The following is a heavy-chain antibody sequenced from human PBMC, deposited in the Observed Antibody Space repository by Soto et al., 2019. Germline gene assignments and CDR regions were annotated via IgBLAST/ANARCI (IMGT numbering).Heavy chain of an antibody. CDR1: GYTFTSYG. D-gene: IGHD1-7*01. Sequence: ASVKVSCKASGYTFTSYGISWVRQAPGQGLEWMGWISAYNGNTNYAQKLQGRVTMTTDTSTSTAYMELRSLRSDDTAVYYCSRGPLTGTHGYYYYGMDVWGQGTTVTVSS. V-gene: IGHV1-18*01. CDR2: ISAYNGNT. CDR3: SRGPLTGTHGYYYYGMDV. J-gene: IGHJ6*02.